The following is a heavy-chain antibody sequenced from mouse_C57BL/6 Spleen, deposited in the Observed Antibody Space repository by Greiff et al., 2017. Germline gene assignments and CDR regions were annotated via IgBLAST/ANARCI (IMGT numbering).Heavy chain of an antibody. CDR2: INPNNGGT. CDR1: GYTFTDYN. Sequence: EVKLMESGPELVKPGASVKIPCKASGYTFTDYNMDWVKQSHGKSLEWIGDINPNNGGTIYNQKFKGKATLTVDKSSSTAYMELRSLTSEDTAVYYCAIYYGNLYAMDYWGQGTSVTVSS. J-gene: IGHJ4*01. CDR3: AIYYGNLYAMDY. D-gene: IGHD2-1*01. V-gene: IGHV1-18*01.